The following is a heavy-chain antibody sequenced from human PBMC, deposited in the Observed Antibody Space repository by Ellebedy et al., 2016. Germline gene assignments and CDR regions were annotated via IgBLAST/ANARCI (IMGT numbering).Heavy chain of an antibody. Sequence: GGSLRLSCAASGFTFSTYAMHWVRQAPGKGLEWVALISYDGSNKYYADSVKGRFTISRDNSKNTVFLQMNSLRAEDTAVYYCAKGALFSGSSHFGYWGQGTLVTVSS. V-gene: IGHV3-30*04. CDR1: GFTFSTYA. CDR2: ISYDGSNK. CDR3: AKGALFSGSSHFGY. D-gene: IGHD1-26*01. J-gene: IGHJ4*02.